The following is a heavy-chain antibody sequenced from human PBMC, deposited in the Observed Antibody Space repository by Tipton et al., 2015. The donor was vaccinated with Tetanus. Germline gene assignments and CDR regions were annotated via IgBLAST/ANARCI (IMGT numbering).Heavy chain of an antibody. CDR3: VRHSGWFNFSRGMDV. V-gene: IGHV4-59*08. Sequence: TLSLTCTVSGGSVNSYYWSWIRQSPGGGLEWLGYVYFGGSTKYNPPHASRVTMSVDTSNNQISLNLSSVAAADTAVYYCVRHSGWFNFSRGMDVWGQGTPVTVSS. CDR2: VYFGGST. J-gene: IGHJ6*02. D-gene: IGHD6-19*01. CDR1: GGSVNSYY.